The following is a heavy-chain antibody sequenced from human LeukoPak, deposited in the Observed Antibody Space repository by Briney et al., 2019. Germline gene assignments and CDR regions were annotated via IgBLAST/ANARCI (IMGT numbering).Heavy chain of an antibody. CDR2: MNPNSGNT. CDR1: GYTFTSYD. V-gene: IGHV1-8*01. Sequence: ASVKVSCKASGYTFTSYDINWVRQATGQGLEWMGWMNPNSGNTGYARKFQGRVTMTRNTSISTAYMELSSLRSEDTAVYYCARVLDILTGSSFDPWGQGTLVTVSS. CDR3: ARVLDILTGSSFDP. J-gene: IGHJ5*02. D-gene: IGHD3-9*01.